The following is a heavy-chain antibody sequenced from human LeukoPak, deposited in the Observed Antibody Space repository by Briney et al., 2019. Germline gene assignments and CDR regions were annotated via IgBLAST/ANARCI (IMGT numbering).Heavy chain of an antibody. D-gene: IGHD4-11*01. V-gene: IGHV3-48*03. CDR3: ARSYSNHLFGMDV. Sequence: GGSLRLSCAASGFAFTNFEMNWVRQAPGKGLEWISYISYSGSTTSYADSVKGRFTISRDNAKNSLYLQMNSLRAEDTAVYYCARSYSNHLFGMDVWGQGTTVTVSS. J-gene: IGHJ6*02. CDR1: GFAFTNFE. CDR2: ISYSGSTT.